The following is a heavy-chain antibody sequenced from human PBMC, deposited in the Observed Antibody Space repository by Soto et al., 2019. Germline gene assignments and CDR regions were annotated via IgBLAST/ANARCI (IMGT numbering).Heavy chain of an antibody. V-gene: IGHV4-39*01. Sequence: SETLSLTCTVSGGSISSSSYYWGWIRKPPGKGLEWIGSIYYSGSTYYNPSLKSRVTISVDTSKNQFSLKLSSVTAADTAVYYCARRGSSSWYLYYYYGMDVWGQGTTVTVSS. J-gene: IGHJ6*02. CDR3: ARRGSSSWYLYYYYGMDV. D-gene: IGHD6-13*01. CDR1: GGSISSSSYY. CDR2: IYYSGST.